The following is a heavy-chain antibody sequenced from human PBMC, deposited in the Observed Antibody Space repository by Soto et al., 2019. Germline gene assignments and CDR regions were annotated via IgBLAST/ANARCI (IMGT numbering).Heavy chain of an antibody. Sequence: GGSLRLSCAASGFTFRTFGMHWVRQPQGRGLEWVAVISKDGNTQYYADSVKGRFTISRDNSGNTLYLQMNGLKPEDTAGYYCTGEGGVPGTSASYRYDYWGQGTLVTVSS. CDR1: GFTFRTFG. D-gene: IGHD3-16*02. CDR2: ISKDGNTQ. V-gene: IGHV3-30*03. J-gene: IGHJ4*02. CDR3: TGEGGVPGTSASYRYDY.